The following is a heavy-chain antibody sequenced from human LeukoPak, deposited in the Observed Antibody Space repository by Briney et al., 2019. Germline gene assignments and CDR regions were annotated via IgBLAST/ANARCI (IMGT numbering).Heavy chain of an antibody. Sequence: SETLSLTCTTSSGSISSGSYYWSWIRQPAGKGLEWIGRIYTSGSTNYNPSLKSRVTISVDTSKNQFSLKLGSVTAADTAVYYCARDSGRSITIFGVVTGYNWFDPWGQGTLVTVSS. V-gene: IGHV4-61*02. D-gene: IGHD3-3*01. CDR1: SGSISSGSYY. CDR3: ARDSGRSITIFGVVTGYNWFDP. J-gene: IGHJ5*02. CDR2: IYTSGST.